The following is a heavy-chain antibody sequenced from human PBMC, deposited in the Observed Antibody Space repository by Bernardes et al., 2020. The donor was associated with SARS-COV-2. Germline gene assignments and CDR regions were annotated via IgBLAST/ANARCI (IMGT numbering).Heavy chain of an antibody. J-gene: IGHJ4*02. CDR1: GFTFSSYS. D-gene: IGHD6-19*01. CDR2: ISSDGDNK. CDR3: VKADYKFFWPSSGWGGHFFDN. Sequence: GGSLRLSCSASGFTFSSYSMHWVRQAPGKGLEYVSGISSDGDNKQYADSVEDRFTISRANSKDTLYLQLTSLRLEDTAVYYCVKADYKFFWPSSGWGGHFFDNWGQGSLLTVSS. V-gene: IGHV3-64D*06.